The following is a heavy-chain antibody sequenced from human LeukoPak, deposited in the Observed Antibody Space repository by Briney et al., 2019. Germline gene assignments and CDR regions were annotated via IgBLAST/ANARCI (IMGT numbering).Heavy chain of an antibody. V-gene: IGHV3-9*01. CDR1: GFTFSSYS. CDR2: ISWNSGSI. CDR3: AKSTDTSYGMDV. Sequence: GGSLRLSCAASGFTFSSYSMHWVRQAPGKGLEWVSGISWNSGSIGYADSVKGRFTISRDNAKNSLYLQMNSLRAEDTALYYCAKSTDTSYGMDVWGQGTTVTVSS. J-gene: IGHJ6*02.